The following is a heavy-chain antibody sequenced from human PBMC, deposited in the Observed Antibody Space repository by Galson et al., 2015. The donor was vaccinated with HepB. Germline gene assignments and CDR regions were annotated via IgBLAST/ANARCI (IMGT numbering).Heavy chain of an antibody. CDR3: ARDRGGPGSFLSKYYDMDV. V-gene: IGHV3-48*03. Sequence: SLRLSCAASGFTFSSYNMNWVRQAPGKGLEWVVYISSDYTSIDYADSVKGRFTISRDNAKNSLWLQMNSLRADDTAIYYCARDRGGPGSFLSKYYDMDVWGQGTTVTVSS. J-gene: IGHJ6*03. D-gene: IGHD3-10*01. CDR1: GFTFSSYN. CDR2: ISSDYTSI.